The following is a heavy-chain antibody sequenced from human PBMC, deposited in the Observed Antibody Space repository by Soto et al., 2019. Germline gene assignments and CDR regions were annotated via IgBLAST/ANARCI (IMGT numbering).Heavy chain of an antibody. D-gene: IGHD2-21*02. CDR3: ARSGVTGIVIPSHWFDP. J-gene: IGHJ5*02. Sequence: SETLSLTCTVSGDSIGGVGYWSWIRQFPGRGLELIGCISSSGSTYYNPAINNRISLSLDTSQNQFSLKLLSVTAADTAIYYCARSGVTGIVIPSHWFDPWGQGTLVTVSS. V-gene: IGHV4-31*03. CDR2: ISSSGST. CDR1: GDSIGGVGY.